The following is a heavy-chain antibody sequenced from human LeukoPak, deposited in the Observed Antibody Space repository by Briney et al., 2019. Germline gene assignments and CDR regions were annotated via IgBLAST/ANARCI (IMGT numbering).Heavy chain of an antibody. CDR3: AKARGTDYGDYVIFDY. D-gene: IGHD4-17*01. V-gene: IGHV3-23*01. CDR2: ISGSGDST. J-gene: IGHJ4*02. Sequence: PGGSLSLSCAASGFTLSSYGMSWVRQAPGKGLEGVSSISGSGDSTYYADSVKGRFAISRDNCKSTLYLQLSSLRAEDTAVYYCAKARGTDYGDYVIFDYWGQGTLVTVSS. CDR1: GFTLSSYG.